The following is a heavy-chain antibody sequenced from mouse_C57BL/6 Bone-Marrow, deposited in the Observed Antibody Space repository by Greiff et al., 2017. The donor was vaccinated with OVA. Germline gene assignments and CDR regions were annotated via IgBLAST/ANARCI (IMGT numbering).Heavy chain of an antibody. CDR2: IYPGSGST. V-gene: IGHV1-55*01. CDR1: GYTFTSYW. J-gene: IGHJ2*01. D-gene: IGHD1-1*01. CDR3: ARHYGSSPY. Sequence: QVQLQQPGAELVKPGASVKMSCKASGYTFTSYWITWVKQRPGQGLEWIGDIYPGSGSTNYNEKFKSKATLTADTSSSTAYMQLSSLTSEDSAVYYCARHYGSSPYWGQGTTLTVSS.